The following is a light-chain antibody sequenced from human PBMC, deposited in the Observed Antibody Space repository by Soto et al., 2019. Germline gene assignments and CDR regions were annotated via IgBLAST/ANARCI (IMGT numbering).Light chain of an antibody. CDR1: QKISRW. J-gene: IGKJ1*01. V-gene: IGKV1-5*01. Sequence: DIVTSTCRASQKISRWLAWIQQKAWKAPKILIYDAYGLESAVPSRFSGSGSGTEFTLTISSLQPDDFATYYCEQYIRYWRFAQGTIVEI. CDR2: DAY. CDR3: EQYIRYWR.